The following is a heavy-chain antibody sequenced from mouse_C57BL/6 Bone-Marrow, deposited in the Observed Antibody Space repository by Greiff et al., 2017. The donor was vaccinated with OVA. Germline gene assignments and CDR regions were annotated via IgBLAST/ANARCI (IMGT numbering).Heavy chain of an antibody. J-gene: IGHJ3*01. V-gene: IGHV1-59*01. Sequence: QVQLQQPGAELVRPGTSVKLSCKASGYTFTSYWMHWVKQRPGQGLEWIGVIDPSDSYTNYNQKFKGKATLTVDTSSSTAYMQLSSLTSEDSAVYYCAKGDYDVPFAYWGQGTLVTVSA. CDR3: AKGDYDVPFAY. CDR1: GYTFTSYW. D-gene: IGHD2-4*01. CDR2: IDPSDSYT.